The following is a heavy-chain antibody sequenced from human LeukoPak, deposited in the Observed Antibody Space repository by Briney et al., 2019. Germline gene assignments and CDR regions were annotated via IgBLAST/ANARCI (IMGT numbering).Heavy chain of an antibody. CDR2: IYHIGST. CDR3: ARAGWIITSGIDY. J-gene: IGHJ4*02. CDR1: GYSISRGYY. V-gene: IGHV4-38-2*01. D-gene: IGHD1-20*01. Sequence: SETLSLTCGVSGYSISRGYYWAWIRQPPGKGLEWIGTIYHIGSTYYNPSLENRVTISVDTSKNEFSLNLNSVTAADTAVYYCARAGWIITSGIDYWGQGALVTVSS.